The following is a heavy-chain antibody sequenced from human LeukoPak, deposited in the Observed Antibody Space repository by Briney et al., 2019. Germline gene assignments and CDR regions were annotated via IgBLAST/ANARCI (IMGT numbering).Heavy chain of an antibody. CDR1: GYRFTSYW. V-gene: IGHV5-51*01. D-gene: IGHD6-19*01. CDR3: ARPLSGGYSSGHFDY. CDR2: IYPGDSDT. J-gene: IGHJ4*02. Sequence: GESLKISCESSGYRFTSYWIGWVRQMPGKGLEWMGIIYPGDSDTRYSPSFQGQVTISVDKSITTAYLQWSSLKASDTAMYYCARPLSGGYSSGHFDYWGQGTLVTVSS.